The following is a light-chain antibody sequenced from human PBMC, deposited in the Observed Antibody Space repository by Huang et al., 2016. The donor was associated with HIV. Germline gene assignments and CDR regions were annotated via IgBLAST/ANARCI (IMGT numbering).Light chain of an antibody. Sequence: DIQMTQSPSSLSSSIGDRITISCRASQGIGTYLAWYQHKPGQGPTLLIYGASTLQSGVPSRFSGSGSGTNFTLTIGSLQPEDVASYYCQKYNNVPRTFGHGTKVEIK. CDR1: QGIGTY. CDR2: GAS. J-gene: IGKJ1*01. CDR3: QKYNNVPRT. V-gene: IGKV1-27*01.